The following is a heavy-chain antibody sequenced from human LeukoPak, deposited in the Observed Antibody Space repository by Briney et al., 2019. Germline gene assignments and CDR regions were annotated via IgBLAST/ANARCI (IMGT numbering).Heavy chain of an antibody. D-gene: IGHD7-27*01. Sequence: SETLSLTCTVSGASISSGGYYWSWLRQHPGKGLELIGYIYYSGSTYYNPSLKSRVTISVDTSKNQFSLKLSSVTAAGTAVYYCARVTGTPPYYHYGMDVWGQGTTVTVSS. CDR3: ARVTGTPPYYHYGMDV. CDR2: IYYSGST. J-gene: IGHJ6*02. CDR1: GASISSGGYY. V-gene: IGHV4-31*03.